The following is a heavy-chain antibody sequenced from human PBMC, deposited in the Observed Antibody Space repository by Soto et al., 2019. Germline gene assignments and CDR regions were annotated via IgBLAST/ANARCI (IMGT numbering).Heavy chain of an antibody. V-gene: IGHV4-30-4*08. CDR2: IYYSGST. CDR1: GGSISSVDYY. CDR3: ARVVDFVELRFDY. J-gene: IGHJ4*02. Sequence: QVQLQESGPGLVKPSQTLSLACTVSGGSISSVDYYWSWIRQPPGTGLEWSGYIYYSGSTYYNPSLKSRVTISVDTSKNQFSLKLSSVTAAYTAVYYCARVVDFVELRFDYWGQGTLVTVSS. D-gene: IGHD2-15*01.